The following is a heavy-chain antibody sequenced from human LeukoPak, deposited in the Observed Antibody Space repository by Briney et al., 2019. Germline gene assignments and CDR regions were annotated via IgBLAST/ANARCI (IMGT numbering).Heavy chain of an antibody. V-gene: IGHV3-23*01. CDR2: ISGSGGST. D-gene: IGHD1-26*01. J-gene: IGHJ4*02. CDR1: GFTVSSNY. CDR3: AKDRWVGATDY. Sequence: GGSLRLSCAASGFTVSSNYMNWVRQAPGKGLEWVSAISGSGGSTYYADSVKGRFTISRDNSKNTLYLQMNSLRAEDTAVYYCAKDRWVGATDYWGQGTLVTVSS.